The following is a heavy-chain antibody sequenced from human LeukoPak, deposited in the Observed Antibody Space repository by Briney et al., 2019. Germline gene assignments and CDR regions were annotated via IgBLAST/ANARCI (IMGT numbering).Heavy chain of an antibody. CDR2: VYYSGNT. CDR3: ARLSGGNPGNF. J-gene: IGHJ4*02. CDR1: GDSVTSRSYH. Sequence: SETLSLTCSVSGDSVTSRSYHWGWIRQPPGEGLEWIGTVYYSGNTYYNPSLKTRLTLSIDASKNQVSLRLSTVTATDSAVYYCARLSGGNPGNFWGQGTLVTVSS. D-gene: IGHD3-10*01. V-gene: IGHV4-39*01.